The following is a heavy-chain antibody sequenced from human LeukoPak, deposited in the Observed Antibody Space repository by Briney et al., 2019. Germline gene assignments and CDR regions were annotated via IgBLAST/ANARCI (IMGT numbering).Heavy chain of an antibody. CDR2: ISGSGGST. D-gene: IGHD6-6*01. CDR1: GFTFSSYA. CDR3: AKGGSSSPFDY. V-gene: IGHV3-23*01. J-gene: IGHJ4*02. Sequence: GGSLRLSCAASGFTFSSYAMSWVPQAPGKGLEWVSAISGSGGSTYYADSVKGRFTISRDNSKNTLYLQMNSLRAEDTAAYYCAKGGSSSPFDYWGQGTLVTVSS.